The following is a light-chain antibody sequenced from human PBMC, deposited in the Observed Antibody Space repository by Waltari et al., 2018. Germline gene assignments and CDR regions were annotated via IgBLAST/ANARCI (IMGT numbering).Light chain of an antibody. CDR3: LQDYNYPWT. CDR2: AAS. V-gene: IGKV1-6*01. Sequence: AIQMTQSPSSLSASVRDRVTINCQASQDIRNDLGWYQQKPGEAPKLLIYAASTLQSGVPSRFSGSGSGTDFTLTISSLQPEDFATYYCLQDYNYPWTFGQGTKVEMK. J-gene: IGKJ1*01. CDR1: QDIRND.